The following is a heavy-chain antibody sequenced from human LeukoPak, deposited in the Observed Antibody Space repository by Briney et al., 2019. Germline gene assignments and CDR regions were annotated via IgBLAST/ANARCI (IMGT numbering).Heavy chain of an antibody. CDR3: ARDGSGLTYYFDY. CDR1: GFTFSSNG. CDR2: ISYDGSNK. J-gene: IGHJ4*02. V-gene: IGHV3-30*03. Sequence: PGRSLRLSCTASGFTFSSNGIHWVRQAPGKGLEWVAVISYDGSNKYYADSVKGRFTISRDNSKNTLYLQMNSLRVEDTAVYYCARDGSGLTYYFDYWGQGTLVTVSA. D-gene: IGHD6-19*01.